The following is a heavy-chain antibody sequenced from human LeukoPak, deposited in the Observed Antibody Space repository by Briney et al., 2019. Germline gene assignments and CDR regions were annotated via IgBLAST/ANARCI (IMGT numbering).Heavy chain of an antibody. D-gene: IGHD3-10*01. J-gene: IGHJ4*02. Sequence: QSGGSLRLSCAASGFTFSSYEMNWVRQAPGKGLEWVSYISSSGSTIYYADSVKGRFTISRDNAKNSLYLQMNSLRADDTALYYCAKDLMVRGVNEGFNSWGQGTLVTVSS. V-gene: IGHV3-48*03. CDR2: ISSSGSTI. CDR3: AKDLMVRGVNEGFNS. CDR1: GFTFSSYE.